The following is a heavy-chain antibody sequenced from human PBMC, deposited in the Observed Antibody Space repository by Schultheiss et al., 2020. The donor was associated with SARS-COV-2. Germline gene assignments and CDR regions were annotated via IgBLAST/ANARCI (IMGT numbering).Heavy chain of an antibody. Sequence: GGSLRLSCTASGFTFGDYAMSWFRQAPGKGLEWVGFIRSKAYGGTTEYAASVKGRFTISRDDSKSIAYLQMNSLKTEDTAVYYCTTDWYDYVWGSYRYDYWGQGTLVTVSS. CDR2: IRSKAYGGTT. V-gene: IGHV3-49*03. CDR3: TTDWYDYVWGSYRYDY. J-gene: IGHJ4*02. D-gene: IGHD3-16*02. CDR1: GFTFGDYA.